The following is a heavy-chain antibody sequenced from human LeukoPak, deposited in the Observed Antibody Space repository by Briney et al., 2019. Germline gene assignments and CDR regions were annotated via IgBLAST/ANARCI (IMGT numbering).Heavy chain of an antibody. CDR2: MYSGGAT. J-gene: IGHJ4*02. D-gene: IGHD3-22*01. V-gene: IGHV3-66*02. CDR1: GFTVSSSY. Sequence: GGSLRLSCAASGFTVSSSYMSWVRQAPGKGLEWVSVMYSGGATYYANSVKGRFTISRDYSKNTLNLQMNNLGTEDTDVYFCARSVHDTSGYAYWGQGTLVTVSS. CDR3: ARSVHDTSGYAY.